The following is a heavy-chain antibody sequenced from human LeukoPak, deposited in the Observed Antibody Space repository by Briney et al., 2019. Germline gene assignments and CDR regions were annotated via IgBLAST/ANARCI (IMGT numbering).Heavy chain of an antibody. CDR2: ISSSGSTI. V-gene: IGHV3-11*04. CDR3: AKDRGRLRFLEWLSYFDY. J-gene: IGHJ4*02. CDR1: GFTFSDYY. Sequence: GGSLRLSCAASGFTFSDYYMSWIRQAPGKGLEWVSYISSSGSTIYYADSVKGRFTISRDNSKNTLYLQMNSLRAEDTAVYYCAKDRGRLRFLEWLSYFDYWGQGTLVTVSS. D-gene: IGHD3-3*01.